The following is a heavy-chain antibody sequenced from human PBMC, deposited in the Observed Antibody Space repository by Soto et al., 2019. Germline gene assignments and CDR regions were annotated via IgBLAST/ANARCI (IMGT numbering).Heavy chain of an antibody. V-gene: IGHV1-69*01. CDR3: ARDPRRLTFMAAAATYYYGMDV. CDR1: GGTFSSYA. J-gene: IGHJ6*02. Sequence: QVQLVQSGAEVKKPGSSVKVSCKASGGTFSSYAISWVRQAPGQGLEWMGGIIPIFGTANYAQKFQGRVTITADEPTSTAYMELSSPRSEDTAVYYCARDPRRLTFMAAAATYYYGMDVWGQGTTVTVSS. CDR2: IIPIFGTA. D-gene: IGHD6-13*01.